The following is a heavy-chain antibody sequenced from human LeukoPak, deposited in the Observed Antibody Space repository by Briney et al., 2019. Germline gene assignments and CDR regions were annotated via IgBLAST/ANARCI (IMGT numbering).Heavy chain of an antibody. Sequence: SETLSLTCAVYGGSFSDYYWSWIRQPPGKGLEWIGEINHSGSTNYNPSLKSRVTISVDTSKNQFSLKLSSVTAADTAVYYCARVLGPFDYWGQGNLVTVSS. D-gene: IGHD3/OR15-3a*01. J-gene: IGHJ4*02. V-gene: IGHV4-34*01. CDR2: INHSGST. CDR1: GGSFSDYY. CDR3: ARVLGPFDY.